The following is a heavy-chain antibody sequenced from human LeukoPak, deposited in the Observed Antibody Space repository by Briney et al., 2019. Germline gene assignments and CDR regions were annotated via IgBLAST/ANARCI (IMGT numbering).Heavy chain of an antibody. CDR1: GFTLSSYE. V-gene: IGHV3-23*01. CDR2: IDYSGDSP. Sequence: GGSLRLSCTGSGFTLSSYEMTWIRQAPGKGLGWVSSIDYSGDSPYYADSVKGRSTMSRDNSKNIVYLQLSSLRPEDTAVYYCTRNSGWYGISWGQGTLVTVSS. D-gene: IGHD6-19*01. J-gene: IGHJ4*02. CDR3: TRNSGWYGIS.